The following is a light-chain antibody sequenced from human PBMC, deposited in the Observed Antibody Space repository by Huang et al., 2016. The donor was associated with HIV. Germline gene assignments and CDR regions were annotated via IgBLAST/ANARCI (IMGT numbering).Light chain of an antibody. Sequence: EIVMTQSPATLSVSPGERATLSCRASQSVRTKLAWYQQKPGQAPRLLIYGASTRATAIPARFRGSGSGTEFTLTISSLQSEDCAVDYCQQYDDWPMYTFGQGTKLEI. CDR3: QQYDDWPMYT. J-gene: IGKJ2*01. CDR2: GAS. CDR1: QSVRTK. V-gene: IGKV3-15*01.